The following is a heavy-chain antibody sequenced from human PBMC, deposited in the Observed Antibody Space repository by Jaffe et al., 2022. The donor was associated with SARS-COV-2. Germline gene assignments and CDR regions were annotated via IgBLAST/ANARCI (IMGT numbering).Heavy chain of an antibody. D-gene: IGHD2-2*01. CDR1: GFTFSSYS. CDR2: ISSSSSYI. V-gene: IGHV3-21*01. J-gene: IGHJ3*02. CDR3: ARDYEGLLHCSSTSCYSGAGAFDI. Sequence: EVQLVESGGGLVKPGGSLRLSCAASGFTFSSYSMNWVRQAPGKGLEWVSSISSSSSYIYYADSVKGRFTISRDNAKNSLYLQMNSLRAEDTAVYYCARDYEGLLHCSSTSCYSGAGAFDIWGQGTMVTVSS.